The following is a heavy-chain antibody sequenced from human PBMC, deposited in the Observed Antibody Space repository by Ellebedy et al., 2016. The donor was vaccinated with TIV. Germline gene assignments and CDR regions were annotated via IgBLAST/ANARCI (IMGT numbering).Heavy chain of an antibody. D-gene: IGHD2/OR15-2a*01. Sequence: GGSLRLSXAASGFTFSSYAMSWVRQAPGKGLEWVSAINDIGGSTYYTDSVRGRFTISRDNSKNTLYLQMNSLRAEDTAVYYCGTTDYYYYYMDVWGKGTTVTVSS. CDR2: INDIGGST. CDR1: GFTFSSYA. V-gene: IGHV3-23*01. CDR3: GTTDYYYYYMDV. J-gene: IGHJ6*03.